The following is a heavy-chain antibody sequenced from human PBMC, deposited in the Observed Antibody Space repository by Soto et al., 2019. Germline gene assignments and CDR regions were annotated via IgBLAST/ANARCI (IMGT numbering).Heavy chain of an antibody. D-gene: IGHD3-3*01. CDR2: INPATGAA. CDR1: GYPVTAYY. J-gene: IGHJ3*02. V-gene: IGHV1-2*02. Sequence: QLHLVQSGAVVKKPGASVTVSCSASGYPVTAYYMHWVRQAPGRGREWMGGINPATGAAKYTQTCLGRVTMNRATSTGTVCMVLSGLASEYTAGFHCASGGGVGVAGSAAFDMWGQGTMVTVSS. CDR3: ASGGGVGVAGSAAFDM.